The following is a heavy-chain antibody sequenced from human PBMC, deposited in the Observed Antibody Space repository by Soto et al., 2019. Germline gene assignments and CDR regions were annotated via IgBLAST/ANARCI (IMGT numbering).Heavy chain of an antibody. Sequence: QVQLQESGPGLVKPSQTLSLTCTVSGGSISRTGYYWNWIRQHPGKGLEWIGYIYYSGSTNYTPSLESRVTISVDTSKNQFSLKLSSVTAADTAVYYCARALTGFLELVSFDYWGPGTRVTVSS. J-gene: IGHJ4*02. CDR3: ARALTGFLELVSFDY. CDR2: IYYSGST. CDR1: GGSISRTGYY. V-gene: IGHV4-31*03. D-gene: IGHD3-3*01.